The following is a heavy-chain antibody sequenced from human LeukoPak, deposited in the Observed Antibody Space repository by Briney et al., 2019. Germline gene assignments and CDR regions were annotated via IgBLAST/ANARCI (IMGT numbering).Heavy chain of an antibody. CDR3: AKVRMITMIAYDAFDI. CDR1: GFTFNSYA. J-gene: IGHJ3*02. CDR2: ISDSGGRI. Sequence: GGSLRLSCAASGFTFNSYAMTWVRQAPGKGLEWVSLISDSGGRIYYADSVKGRFTISRDNSKNTLYLQMNSLRAEDTAVYYCAKVRMITMIAYDAFDIWGQGTMVTVSS. D-gene: IGHD3-22*01. V-gene: IGHV3-23*01.